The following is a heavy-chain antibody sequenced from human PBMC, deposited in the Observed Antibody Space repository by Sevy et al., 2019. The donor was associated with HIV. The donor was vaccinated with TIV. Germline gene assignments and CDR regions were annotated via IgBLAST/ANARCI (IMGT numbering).Heavy chain of an antibody. CDR3: ARDDLSTLKDYYGMDV. J-gene: IGHJ6*02. D-gene: IGHD3-16*02. CDR2: INHSGST. CDR1: GGSFSGYY. V-gene: IGHV4-34*01. Sequence: SETLSLTCAVYGGSFSGYYWSWIRQPPGKGLEWIGEINHSGSTNYNPSLKSPDTISVDTSKNQFSLKLGSVTGADTAVYYCARDDLSTLKDYYGMDVWGQGTTVTVSS.